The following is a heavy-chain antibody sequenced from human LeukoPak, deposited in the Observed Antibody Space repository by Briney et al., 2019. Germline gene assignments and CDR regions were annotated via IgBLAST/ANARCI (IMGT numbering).Heavy chain of an antibody. CDR2: IKKDGSEK. Sequence: QAGGSLRLSCVASGFTFRSYWMSWVRQAPGKGLEWVANIKKDGSEKHYVDSVKGRFTISRDNAKNSLYLQMTSLRVEDTAVYYCARCGTACDYWGQGTLVTVSS. V-gene: IGHV3-7*01. J-gene: IGHJ4*02. D-gene: IGHD2-15*01. CDR3: ARCGTACDY. CDR1: GFTFRSYW.